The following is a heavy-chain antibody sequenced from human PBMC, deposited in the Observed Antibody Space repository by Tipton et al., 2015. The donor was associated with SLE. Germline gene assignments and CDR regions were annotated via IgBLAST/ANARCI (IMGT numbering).Heavy chain of an antibody. CDR3: ARDAPSMVQVMDV. V-gene: IGHV3-48*03. Sequence: SLRLSCAASGFTFSSYEMNWVRQAPGKGLEWVSYISRSGGTIYYADSVKGRFTISRDNAKNSLYLQMNSLRAEDTAVYYCARDAPSMVQVMDVWGQGTTVTVSS. D-gene: IGHD3-10*01. J-gene: IGHJ6*02. CDR1: GFTFSSYE. CDR2: ISRSGGTI.